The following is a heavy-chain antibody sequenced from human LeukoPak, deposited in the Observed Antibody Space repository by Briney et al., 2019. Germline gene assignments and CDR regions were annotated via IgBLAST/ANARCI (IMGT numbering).Heavy chain of an antibody. CDR1: GGSINSYY. CDR3: ARDSGSGYYDAYYYYGMDV. J-gene: IGHJ6*02. V-gene: IGHV4-4*07. Sequence: PSETLSLTCTVSGGSINSYYWSWIRQPAGKGLEWIGRIYTSGSTNYNPSLKSRVTMSVDTSKNQFSLKLSSVTAADTAVYYCARDSGSGYYDAYYYYGMDVWGQGTTVTVSS. CDR2: IYTSGST. D-gene: IGHD3-22*01.